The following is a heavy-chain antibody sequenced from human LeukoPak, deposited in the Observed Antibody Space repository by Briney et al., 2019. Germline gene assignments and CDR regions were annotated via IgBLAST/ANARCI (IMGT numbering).Heavy chain of an antibody. Sequence: SETLSLTCAVYGGSFSGYYWSWIRQPPGKGLEWIGEINHSGSTNYNPSLKSRVTISVDTSKNQFSLKLSSVTAAGTAVYYCARNLDTAMVKRWFDPWGQGTLVTVSS. V-gene: IGHV4-34*01. D-gene: IGHD5-18*01. J-gene: IGHJ5*02. CDR3: ARNLDTAMVKRWFDP. CDR2: INHSGST. CDR1: GGSFSGYY.